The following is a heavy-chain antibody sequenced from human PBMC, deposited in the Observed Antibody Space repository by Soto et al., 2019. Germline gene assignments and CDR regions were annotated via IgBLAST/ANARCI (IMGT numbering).Heavy chain of an antibody. V-gene: IGHV4-59*08. D-gene: IGHD4-17*01. CDR2: IYYSGST. Sequence: SETLSLTCTVSGGSISSYYWSWIRQPPGKGLEWIGYIYYSGSTNYNPSLKSRVTISVDTSKNQFSLKLSSVTAADTAVYYCARDDYGELHFDYWGQGTLVTSPQ. J-gene: IGHJ4*02. CDR3: ARDDYGELHFDY. CDR1: GGSISSYY.